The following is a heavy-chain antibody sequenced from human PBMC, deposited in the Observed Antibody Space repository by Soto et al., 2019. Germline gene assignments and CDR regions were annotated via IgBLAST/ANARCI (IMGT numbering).Heavy chain of an antibody. J-gene: IGHJ4*02. CDR2: ISSTTNYI. Sequence: PVGSLRLSCAASGCTFTRDSMNWVRQAPGKGLEWVSSISSTTNYIYYGDSMKGRFTISRDNAKNSLYLEMNSLRAEDTAVYYCARESEDLTSNFDYWGQGTLVTVSS. CDR3: ARESEDLTSNFDY. CDR1: GCTFTRDS. V-gene: IGHV3-21*06.